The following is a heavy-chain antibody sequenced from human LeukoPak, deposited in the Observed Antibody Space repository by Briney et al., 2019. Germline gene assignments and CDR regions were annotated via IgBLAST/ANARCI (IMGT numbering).Heavy chain of an antibody. V-gene: IGHV4-59*01. CDR3: ARRVPYYDILTGYLYFDY. CDR1: GGSISSYY. D-gene: IGHD3-9*01. Sequence: SETLSLTCTVSGGSISSYYWSWIRQPPGKGLEWIGYIYYSGSTNYNPSLKSRVTISVDTSKNQFSLKLSSVTAADTAVYYCARRVPYYDILTGYLYFDYWGQGTLVTVSS. J-gene: IGHJ4*02. CDR2: IYYSGST.